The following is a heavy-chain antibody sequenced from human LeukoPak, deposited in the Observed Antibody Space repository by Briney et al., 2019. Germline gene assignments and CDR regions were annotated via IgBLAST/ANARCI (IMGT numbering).Heavy chain of an antibody. CDR3: ARSMVRGVAPHS. V-gene: IGHV4-38-2*02. CDR1: GYSIRSGFY. CDR2: IYHSGIT. D-gene: IGHD3-10*01. Sequence: SETLSLTCTVSGYSIRSGFYWGWIRQPPGKGLEWIGNIYHSGITYYTPSLKSRVTISVDTSKNQFYLKLSSVTAADTAVYYCARSMVRGVAPHSWGQGTLVTV. J-gene: IGHJ4*02.